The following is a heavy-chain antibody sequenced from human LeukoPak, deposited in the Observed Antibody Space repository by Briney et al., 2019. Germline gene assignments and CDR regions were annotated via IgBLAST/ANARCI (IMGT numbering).Heavy chain of an antibody. CDR1: GGTFSSYA. Sequence: SVTVSCTASGGTFSSYAISWVRQAPGQGLEWMGGIIPIFGTANYAQKFQGRVTITADESTSTAYMELSSLRSEDTAVYYCARGVVVTTTGNYFDYWGQGTLVTVSS. CDR3: ARGVVVTTTGNYFDY. CDR2: IIPIFGTA. V-gene: IGHV1-69*13. D-gene: IGHD3-22*01. J-gene: IGHJ4*02.